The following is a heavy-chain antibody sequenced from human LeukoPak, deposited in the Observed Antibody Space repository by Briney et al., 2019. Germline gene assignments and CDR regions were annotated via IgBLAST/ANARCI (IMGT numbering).Heavy chain of an antibody. CDR3: AKDIGSYYDY. D-gene: IGHD3-10*01. J-gene: IGHJ4*02. CDR1: GFTFSSYS. CDR2: ISTSSSYI. V-gene: IGHV3-21*01. Sequence: GGSLRLSCAASGFTFSSYSMNWVRQAPGKGLEWVSSISTSSSYIYYADSVKGRFTISRDNSKNTPYLEMNSLRAEDTAVYYCAKDIGSYYDYWGQGILVTVSS.